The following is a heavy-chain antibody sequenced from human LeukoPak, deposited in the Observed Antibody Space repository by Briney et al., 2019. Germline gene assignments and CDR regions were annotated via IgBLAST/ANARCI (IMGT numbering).Heavy chain of an antibody. CDR3: ARVTTGGYYNC. Sequence: SEALSLTCTVSGGSISSGTYYWTWIRQPAGKGLEWIGRIYTTGSTNYNPSLKSRVTMSTDTSKNQFSLKLSSVTAADTAVYYCARVTTGGYYNCWGQGTLVTVSS. CDR1: GGSISSGTYY. D-gene: IGHD3-22*01. V-gene: IGHV4-61*02. CDR2: IYTTGST. J-gene: IGHJ4*02.